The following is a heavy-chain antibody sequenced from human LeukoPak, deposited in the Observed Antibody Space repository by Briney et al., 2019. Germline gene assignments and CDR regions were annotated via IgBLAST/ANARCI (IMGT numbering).Heavy chain of an antibody. Sequence: QPGGSLRLSCAASGFIFTNYWMNWVRQAPGKGLEWVSYISSSSSTIYYADSVKGRFTISRDNAKNSLYLQMNSLRAEDTAVYYCARDPGYCSGGSCYSGVYGMDVWGQGTTVTVSS. J-gene: IGHJ6*02. D-gene: IGHD2-15*01. V-gene: IGHV3-48*04. CDR2: ISSSSSTI. CDR1: GFIFTNYW. CDR3: ARDPGYCSGGSCYSGVYGMDV.